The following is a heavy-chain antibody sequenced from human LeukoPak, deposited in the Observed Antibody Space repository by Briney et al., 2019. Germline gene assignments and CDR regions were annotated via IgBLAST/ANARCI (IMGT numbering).Heavy chain of an antibody. Sequence: SETLSLTCTVSVGSISSYYWSWIRQPPGKGREWIGYIYYSRSTNYNPSLKSRVTISVDTTKNQFSLKLSCVTAAYTTVYYFACHLVGAKGFAAIDIWGQGTMVTVSS. CDR3: ACHLVGAKGFAAIDI. D-gene: IGHD1-26*01. J-gene: IGHJ3*02. CDR1: VGSISSYY. V-gene: IGHV4-59*08. CDR2: IYYSRST.